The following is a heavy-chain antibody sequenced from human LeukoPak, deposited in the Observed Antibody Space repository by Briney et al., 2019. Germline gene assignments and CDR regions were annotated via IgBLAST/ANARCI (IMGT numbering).Heavy chain of an antibody. Sequence: GGSLRLSCAASGFTFSSHSMNWVRQAPGKGLEWVSSISSSSSYIYYADSVKGRFTISRDNAKNSLYLQMNSLRAEDTAVYYCASTRGYSYGLFDYWGQGTLVTVSS. J-gene: IGHJ4*02. CDR2: ISSSSSYI. CDR1: GFTFSSHS. CDR3: ASTRGYSYGLFDY. D-gene: IGHD5-18*01. V-gene: IGHV3-21*01.